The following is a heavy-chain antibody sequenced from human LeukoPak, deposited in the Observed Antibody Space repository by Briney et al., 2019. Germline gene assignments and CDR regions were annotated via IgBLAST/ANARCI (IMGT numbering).Heavy chain of an antibody. Sequence: SAKASCKASRYTLTTYGISTVPQSARQGRECLGWISAYNGNTNYAQKLQCRVTMTTHTSPTTAYIALRSLRSDATTVYYCARGSAPHHSGSYTPCDYWGQGTLVTVSS. V-gene: IGHV1-18*01. D-gene: IGHD3-10*01. CDR3: ARGSAPHHSGSYTPCDY. CDR1: RYTLTTYG. J-gene: IGHJ4*02. CDR2: ISAYNGNT.